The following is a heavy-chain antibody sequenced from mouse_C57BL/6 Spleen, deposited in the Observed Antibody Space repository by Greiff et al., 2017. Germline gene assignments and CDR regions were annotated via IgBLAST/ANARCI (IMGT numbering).Heavy chain of an antibody. CDR2: IHPNSGST. V-gene: IGHV1-64*01. Sequence: QVQLQQSGAELVKPGASVKLSCKASGYTFTSYWMHWVKQRPGQGLEWIGMIHPNSGSTNYNEKFKSKATLTVDKSSSTAYMQLSSLTSEDSAVYYCARWGYGSSYWYFDVWGTGTTVTVSS. J-gene: IGHJ1*03. CDR3: ARWGYGSSYWYFDV. CDR1: GYTFTSYW. D-gene: IGHD1-1*01.